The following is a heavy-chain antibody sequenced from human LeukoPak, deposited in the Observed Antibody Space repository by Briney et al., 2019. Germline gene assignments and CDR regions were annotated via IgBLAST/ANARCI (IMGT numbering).Heavy chain of an antibody. Sequence: GESLKISCKGSGYSFTSYWIGWVRQMPGKGLEWVGIIYPGDSDTRYSPSFQGQVTISADKSISTAYLQWSSLKASDTAMYYCARHSITMVRGGMGGFDPWGQGTLVTVSS. J-gene: IGHJ5*02. CDR1: GYSFTSYW. D-gene: IGHD3-10*01. CDR3: ARHSITMVRGGMGGFDP. CDR2: IYPGDSDT. V-gene: IGHV5-51*01.